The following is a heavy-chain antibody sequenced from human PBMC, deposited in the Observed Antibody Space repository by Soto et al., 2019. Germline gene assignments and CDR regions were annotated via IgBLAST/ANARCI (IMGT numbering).Heavy chain of an antibody. Sequence: GSLRITSKDTRFTSGDFTMSWVRQAPGKGLEWVGVIRSKDYGGRIDIAASVKGRFTISRSDSKSIAYLQMNSLRTEDTAVYYCTRKYYYETPAFDIWGQGTMVTVSS. CDR1: RFTSGDFT. J-gene: IGHJ3*02. CDR2: IRSKDYGGRI. D-gene: IGHD3-22*01. V-gene: IGHV3-49*04. CDR3: TRKYYYETPAFDI.